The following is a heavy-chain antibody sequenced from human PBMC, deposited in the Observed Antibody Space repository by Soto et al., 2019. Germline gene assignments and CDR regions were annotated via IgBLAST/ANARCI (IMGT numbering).Heavy chain of an antibody. V-gene: IGHV4-30-2*01. CDR1: GGSISSGGYS. CDR3: ARVPRP. CDR2: IYHIGST. J-gene: IGHJ5*02. Sequence: QLQLQESGSGLVKPSQTLSLTCAVSGGSISSGGYSWSWIRQPPGKGLEWIGYIYHIGSTYYNPSLKNRDTISVDRTKHQFAPTLSSVSAAATAVYSCARVPRPWGQGTLVTVSS.